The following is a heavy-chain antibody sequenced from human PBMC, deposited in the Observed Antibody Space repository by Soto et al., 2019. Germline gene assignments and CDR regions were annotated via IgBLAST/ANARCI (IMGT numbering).Heavy chain of an antibody. CDR1: GGSISSYY. CDR2: IYYSGST. J-gene: IGHJ4*02. Sequence: QVQLQESGPGLVKPSETLSLTCTVSGGSISSYYWSWIRQPPGKGLEWIGYIYYSGSTNYNPSLKSRVTISVDTSKNQFSLKLSSVTAADTAVYYCAAGIAAAGTSDRWIGYWGQGTLVTVSS. CDR3: AAGIAAAGTSDRWIGY. D-gene: IGHD6-13*01. V-gene: IGHV4-59*01.